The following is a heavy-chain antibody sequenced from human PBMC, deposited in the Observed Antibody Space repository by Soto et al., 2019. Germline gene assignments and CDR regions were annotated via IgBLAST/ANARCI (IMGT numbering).Heavy chain of an antibody. CDR3: ASDPYYYASGY. J-gene: IGHJ4*02. CDR1: GFTFSDHY. V-gene: IGHV3-11*01. CDR2: ISGSGTTI. D-gene: IGHD3-10*01. Sequence: GGSLRLSCAASGFTFSDHYMTWIRQPPGEGLKWVSYISGSGTTIYYADSVKGRFTVSRDNARNSLYLHMNSLRAEDTAFYYCASDPYYYASGYWGQGILVTVSS.